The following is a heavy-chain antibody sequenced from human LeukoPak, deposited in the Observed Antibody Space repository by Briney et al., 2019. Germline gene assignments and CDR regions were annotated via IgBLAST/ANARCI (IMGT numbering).Heavy chain of an antibody. J-gene: IGHJ4*02. Sequence: PSETLSLTCTVSGGSISSYYWSWIRQPPGKGLEWIGYIYYSGSTNYNPSLKSRVTISVDTSKNQFSLMLSSVTAADTAVYYCARSANYVWGSYRPYYFDYWGQGTLVTVSS. CDR3: ARSANYVWGSYRPYYFDY. V-gene: IGHV4-59*08. D-gene: IGHD3-16*02. CDR1: GGSISSYY. CDR2: IYYSGST.